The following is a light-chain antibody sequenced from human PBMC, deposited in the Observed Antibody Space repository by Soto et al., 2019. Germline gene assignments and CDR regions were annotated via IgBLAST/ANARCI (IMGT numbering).Light chain of an antibody. V-gene: IGLV1-40*01. J-gene: IGLJ7*01. CDR3: QSYDKSLSAAV. CDR1: STNIGAGYD. Sequence: QSVLTQPPSVSGAPGQRVTISCTGSSTNIGAGYDVHWYQQLPGTAPKLLIYGNSKRPSGVPDRFSGSKSGTSASLAITGLQAEDEADYYCQSYDKSLSAAVFGGGTQLTVL. CDR2: GNS.